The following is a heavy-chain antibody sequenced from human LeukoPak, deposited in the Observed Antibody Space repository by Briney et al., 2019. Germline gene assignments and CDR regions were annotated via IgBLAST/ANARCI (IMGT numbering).Heavy chain of an antibody. D-gene: IGHD1-7*01. CDR1: GDSVSSNIAA. J-gene: IGHJ6*03. V-gene: IGHV6-1*01. CDR3: ARDQVSLELRERYYYYMDV. CDR2: TYYRSKWYN. Sequence: SQTLSLTCAISGDSVSSNIAAWNWIRQSPSRGLEWLGRTYYRSKWYNDYAVSVKSRITISPDTSKNQFSLQLNSVTPEDTAVYYCARDQVSLELRERYYYYMDVWGKGTTVTVSS.